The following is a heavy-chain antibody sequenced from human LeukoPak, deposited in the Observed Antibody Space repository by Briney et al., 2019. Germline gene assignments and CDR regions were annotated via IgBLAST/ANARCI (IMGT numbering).Heavy chain of an antibody. CDR2: INHSGST. Sequence: SQTLSPTCAVYGGSFSGNYWSWIRQPPGKGLECIGKINHSGSTNYNPSLKSRVTISVDTSKTQFSLKLSSVTAADTAVYYCASIGYCSGGSCYGVDYWGQGTLVTVSS. D-gene: IGHD2-15*01. CDR3: ASIGYCSGGSCYGVDY. J-gene: IGHJ4*02. V-gene: IGHV4-34*01. CDR1: GGSFSGNY.